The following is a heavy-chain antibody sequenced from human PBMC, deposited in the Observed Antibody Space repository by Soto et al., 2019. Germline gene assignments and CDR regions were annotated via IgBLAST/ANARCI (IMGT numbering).Heavy chain of an antibody. V-gene: IGHV1-69*13. Sequence: SVKVSCKAYGGTFSGYAIRRVRQAPGQGLEWMGGIIPIFGTANYAQTFQGRVTMTADESTRPASMELRSRSNEDTAEYSCERVVAPGYYYSSAYYFAIFDFWGQGTLVTVSS. CDR1: GGTFSGYA. D-gene: IGHD3-22*01. J-gene: IGHJ5*01. CDR2: IIPIFGTA. CDR3: ERVVAPGYYYSSAYYFAIFDF.